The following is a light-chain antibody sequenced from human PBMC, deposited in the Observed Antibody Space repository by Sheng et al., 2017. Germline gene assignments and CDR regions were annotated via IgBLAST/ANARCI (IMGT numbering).Light chain of an antibody. J-gene: IGLJ7*01. CDR2: LNSDGSH. CDR1: SGHSSYA. CDR3: QTWGTGIV. Sequence: QLVLTQSPSASASLGASVKLTCTLSSGHSSYAIAWHQQQPEKGPRYLMKLNSDGSHSKGDGIPDRFLGSSSGAERYLTISSLQSEDEADYYCQTWGTGIVFGGGTQLTVL. V-gene: IGLV4-69*01.